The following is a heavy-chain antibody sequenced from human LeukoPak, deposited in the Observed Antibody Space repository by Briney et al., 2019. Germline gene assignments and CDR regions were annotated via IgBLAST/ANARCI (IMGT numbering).Heavy chain of an antibody. V-gene: IGHV1-69-2*01. J-gene: IGHJ4*02. Sequence: ASVKIPCKVSRYTFTDYYMHWVQQAPGKGLEWMGLVDPEDGETIYAEKFQGRVTITADTSTDTAYMELSSLRSEDTAVYYCATSLSDDSSGYDYWGQGTLVTVSS. CDR1: RYTFTDYY. CDR2: VDPEDGET. CDR3: ATSLSDDSSGYDY. D-gene: IGHD3-22*01.